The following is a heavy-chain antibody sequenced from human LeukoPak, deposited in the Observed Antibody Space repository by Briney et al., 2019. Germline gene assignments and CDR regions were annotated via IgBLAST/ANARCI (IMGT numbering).Heavy chain of an antibody. J-gene: IGHJ3*02. CDR2: ISSSSSYI. Sequence: GGSLRLSCAASGFTFSTYSMNWVRQAPGKGLEWVSSISSSSSYIYYADSVTGRFTISRDNAKNSLYLQINSLRAEDTAVYYCARARQSGMTYDAFDIWGQGTMVTVSS. CDR1: GFTFSTYS. V-gene: IGHV3-21*01. D-gene: IGHD5-24*01. CDR3: ARARQSGMTYDAFDI.